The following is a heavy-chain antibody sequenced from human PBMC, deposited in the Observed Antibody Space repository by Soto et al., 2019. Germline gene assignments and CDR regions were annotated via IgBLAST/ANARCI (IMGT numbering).Heavy chain of an antibody. Sequence: SVKVSCKASGGTFISYAISWVRQAPGQGLEWMGGIIPIFGTANYAQKFQGRVTITADESTSTAYMELSSLRSEDTAVYYCARTIVVVTAGWFDPCGQRTLVTVSS. D-gene: IGHD2-21*02. V-gene: IGHV1-69*01. CDR2: IIPIFGTA. CDR3: ARTIVVVTAGWFDP. J-gene: IGHJ5*02. CDR1: GGTFISYA.